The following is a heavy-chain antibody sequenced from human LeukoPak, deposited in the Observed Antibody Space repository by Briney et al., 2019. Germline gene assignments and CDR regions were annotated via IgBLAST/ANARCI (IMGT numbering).Heavy chain of an antibody. Sequence: GGSLRLSCAASGFTFSDYYMSWIRQAPGKGLEWVAFIRYDGSNKYYADSVKGRFTISRDNSKNTLYLQMNSLRAEDTAVYYCAKVGVVPAAKGGDPYFDYWGQGTLVTVSS. J-gene: IGHJ4*02. CDR3: AKVGVVPAAKGGDPYFDY. D-gene: IGHD2-2*01. V-gene: IGHV3-30*02. CDR2: IRYDGSNK. CDR1: GFTFSDYY.